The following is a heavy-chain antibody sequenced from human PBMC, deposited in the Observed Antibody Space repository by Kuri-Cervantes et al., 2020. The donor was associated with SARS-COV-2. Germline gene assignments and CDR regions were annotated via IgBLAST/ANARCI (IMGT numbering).Heavy chain of an antibody. Sequence: SETLSLTCTVSGGSISSGSYYWSWIRQPAGKGLEWIGRIYTSGSTNYNPSLKSRVTISVDMSKNQFSLKLTSVTAADTAFYYCATGGPATLLDSWGQGTLVTVSS. D-gene: IGHD3-16*01. J-gene: IGHJ4*02. V-gene: IGHV4-61*02. CDR1: GGSISSGSYY. CDR2: IYTSGST. CDR3: ATGGPATLLDS.